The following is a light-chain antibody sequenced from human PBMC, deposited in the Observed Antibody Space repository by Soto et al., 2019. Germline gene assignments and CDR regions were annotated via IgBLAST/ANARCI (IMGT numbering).Light chain of an antibody. CDR2: AAS. V-gene: IGKV1-39*01. J-gene: IGKJ4*01. CDR1: QSISSY. CDR3: QQNYSTPPTT. Sequence: DIQMTQSPSSLSASVGDRVTITCRASQSISSYLNWYQQKPGKAPKLLIYAASSLQSGVPSRFSGSGSGTDFTLTISSLQPEDFATYDCQQNYSTPPTTFAGGPKVAIK.